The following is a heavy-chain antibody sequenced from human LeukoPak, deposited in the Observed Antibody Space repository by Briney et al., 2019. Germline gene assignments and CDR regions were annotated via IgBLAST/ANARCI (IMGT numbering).Heavy chain of an antibody. CDR3: VRGGAATWYFDL. Sequence: PSETLSLTCAVYGGSFSGYYWSWIRQPPGKGLEWVGYIYFSGNTRYNPSLQSRVIMSVDTSKNQVSLNLSSVAAADTAVYYCVRGGAATWYFDLWGRGTLVTVSS. J-gene: IGHJ2*01. D-gene: IGHD1-26*01. V-gene: IGHV4-59*08. CDR2: IYFSGNT. CDR1: GGSFSGYY.